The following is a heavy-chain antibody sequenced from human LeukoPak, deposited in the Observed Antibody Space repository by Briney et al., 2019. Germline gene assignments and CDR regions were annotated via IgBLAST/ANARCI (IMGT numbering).Heavy chain of an antibody. CDR2: INHSGST. Sequence: SETLSLTCAVCGGSFSGYYWSWIRQPPGKGLEWIGGINHSGSTNYNPSLKSRVTISVDTSKNQFSLKLSSVTAADTAVYYCARLPYYSNYAGSDYWGQGTLVTVSS. J-gene: IGHJ4*02. CDR1: GGSFSGYY. D-gene: IGHD4-11*01. V-gene: IGHV4-34*01. CDR3: ARLPYYSNYAGSDY.